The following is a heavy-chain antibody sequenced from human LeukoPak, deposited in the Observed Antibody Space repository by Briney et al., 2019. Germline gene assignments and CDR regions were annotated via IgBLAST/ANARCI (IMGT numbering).Heavy chain of an antibody. CDR2: ISGSGGST. J-gene: IGHJ4*02. D-gene: IGHD6-6*01. V-gene: IGHV3-23*01. Sequence: GGSLRLSCAASGFTFSSSAMSWVRQAPGKGLEWVSAISGSGGSTYYADSVKGRFTISRDNSKNTLYLQMNSLRAEDTAVYYCTKEREELEYSSSTWGQGTLVTVSS. CDR1: GFTFSSSA. CDR3: TKEREELEYSSST.